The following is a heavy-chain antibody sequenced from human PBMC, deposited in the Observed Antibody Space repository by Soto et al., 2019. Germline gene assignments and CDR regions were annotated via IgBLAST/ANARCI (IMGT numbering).Heavy chain of an antibody. CDR3: ARYEGVIVAFDY. D-gene: IGHD3-16*02. V-gene: IGHV3-21*01. Sequence: PGGSLRLSCAASGFNSSSHAMNWVRQAPGKGLEWVSSISSSSSYIYYADSVKGRFTISRDNAKNSLYLQMNSLRAEDTAVYYCARYEGVIVAFDYWGQGTLVTVSS. CDR2: ISSSSSYI. J-gene: IGHJ4*02. CDR1: GFNSSSHA.